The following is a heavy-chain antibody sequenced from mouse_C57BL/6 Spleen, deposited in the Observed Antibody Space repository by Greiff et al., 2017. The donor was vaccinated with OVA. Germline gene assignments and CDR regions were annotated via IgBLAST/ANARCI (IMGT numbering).Heavy chain of an antibody. CDR2: INPYNGGT. V-gene: IGHV1-19*01. Sequence: VQLKESGPVLVKPGASVKMSCKASGYTFTDYYMNWVKQSHGKSLEWIGVINPYNGGTSYNQKFKGKATLTVDKSSSTAYMELNSLTSEDSAVYYCAREGAMDYWGQGTSVTVSS. J-gene: IGHJ4*01. CDR1: GYTFTDYY. CDR3: AREGAMDY.